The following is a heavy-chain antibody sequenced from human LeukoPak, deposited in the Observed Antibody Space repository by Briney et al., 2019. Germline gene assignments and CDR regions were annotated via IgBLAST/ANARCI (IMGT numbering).Heavy chain of an antibody. CDR2: ISYDGSKK. Sequence: GGSLRLSCAASGFTFSSYGMHWVRQAPGKGLEWVAVISYDGSKKYYADSVKGRFIISRDNSKNTLYLQMNSLRTEDTAVYYCAKGSAVTGTLDCWGQGTLVTVSS. V-gene: IGHV3-30*18. CDR1: GFTFSSYG. J-gene: IGHJ4*02. D-gene: IGHD6-19*01. CDR3: AKGSAVTGTLDC.